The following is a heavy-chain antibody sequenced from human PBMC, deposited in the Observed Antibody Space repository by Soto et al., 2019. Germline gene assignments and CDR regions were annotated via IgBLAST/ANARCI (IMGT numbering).Heavy chain of an antibody. J-gene: IGHJ4*02. D-gene: IGHD3-22*01. CDR1: GFTFSSYA. CDR2: ISGSVGST. CDR3: AKASRSGYYYLDY. Sequence: GGSLRLSCAASGFTFSSYAMTWARQASGKGLEWVSAISGSVGSTYYADSVKGRFTISRDNSKNTLYLQMNSLRAEDTAVYYCAKASRSGYYYLDYWGQGTLVTVSS. V-gene: IGHV3-23*01.